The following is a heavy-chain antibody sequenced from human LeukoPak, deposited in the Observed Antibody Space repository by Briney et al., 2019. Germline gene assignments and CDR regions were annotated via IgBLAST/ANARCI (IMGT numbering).Heavy chain of an antibody. CDR3: ANNHCDSSPIVWNF. Sequence: GGSLRLSCIASGFTFRNYGMSWVRQAPGKGLEWVSGLSDAGVRIFYSDSVKGRFTISRDNSKNTLYLQMDSLRAEDTAVYYCANNHCDSSPIVWNFWGQGTLVTVSS. CDR1: GFTFRNYG. D-gene: IGHD6-6*01. J-gene: IGHJ4*02. V-gene: IGHV3-23*01. CDR2: LSDAGVRI.